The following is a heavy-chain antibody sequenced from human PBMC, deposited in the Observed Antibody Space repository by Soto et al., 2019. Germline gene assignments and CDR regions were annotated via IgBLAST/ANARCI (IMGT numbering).Heavy chain of an antibody. D-gene: IGHD5-12*01. J-gene: IGHJ5*02. Sequence: SVKVSCKASGGTFSSYAISWVRQAPGQGLEWMGGIIPIFGTANYAQKFQGRVTITADESTSTAYMELSSLRSEDTAVYHCAGGRHSGYDSGWFDPWGQGTLVTVSS. V-gene: IGHV1-69*13. CDR3: AGGRHSGYDSGWFDP. CDR1: GGTFSSYA. CDR2: IIPIFGTA.